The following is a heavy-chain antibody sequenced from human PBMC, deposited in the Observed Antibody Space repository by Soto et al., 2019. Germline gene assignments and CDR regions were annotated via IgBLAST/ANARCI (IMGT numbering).Heavy chain of an antibody. CDR3: AKKSGVGATWYFDY. D-gene: IGHD1-26*01. J-gene: IGHJ4*02. CDR1: GFTFSNYG. Sequence: VGSLRLSCAASGFTFSNYGMSWVRQAPGKGLVWVSALPEIGTNTYYADSVKGRFTISRDNSKNTLFLQINNLRAGDTAVYYCAKKSGVGATWYFDYWGQGTLVTVSS. CDR2: LPEIGTNT. V-gene: IGHV3-23*01.